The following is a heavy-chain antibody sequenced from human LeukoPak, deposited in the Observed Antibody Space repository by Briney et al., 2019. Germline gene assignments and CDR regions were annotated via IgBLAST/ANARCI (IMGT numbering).Heavy chain of an antibody. CDR2: IYHSGST. CDR3: ARDRVKLERRVTQSYYYYYMDV. CDR1: GYSISSGYY. D-gene: IGHD1-1*01. Sequence: PSETLSLTCTVSGYSISSGYYWGWIRQPPGKGLEWIGSIYHSGSTYYNPSLKSRVTISVDTSKNQFSLKLRSVTAADTAVYYCARDRVKLERRVTQSYYYYYMDVWGKGTTVTVSS. V-gene: IGHV4-38-2*02. J-gene: IGHJ6*03.